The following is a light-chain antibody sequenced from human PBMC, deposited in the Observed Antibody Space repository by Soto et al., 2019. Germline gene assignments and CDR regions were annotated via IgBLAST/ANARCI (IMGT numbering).Light chain of an antibody. CDR3: TSYTGANTVL. V-gene: IGLV2-14*01. CDR2: EVI. Sequence: QSALTQPASVSGSPGQSITISCTGTSSDVGRYNYVSWYQQHPGRAPKLIIYEVINRPSGVSSRFSASKSGSTASLTISGLQAKDEADYYCTSYTGANTVLFGGGTKLTVL. CDR1: SSDVGRYNY. J-gene: IGLJ2*01.